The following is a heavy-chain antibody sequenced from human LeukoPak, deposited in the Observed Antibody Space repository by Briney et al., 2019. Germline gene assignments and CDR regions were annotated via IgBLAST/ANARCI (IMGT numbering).Heavy chain of an antibody. D-gene: IGHD1-26*01. J-gene: IGHJ4*02. CDR2: IYYSGDT. CDR3: ARHQFRGRSSLVDF. CDR1: GGSFSDYF. V-gene: IGHV4-39*01. Sequence: PSETLSLTCAVYGGSFSDYFWGWIRQPPGKGLEWIGSIYYSGDTYYNPSLKSRVTISVDTSKNQFSLKLYSVPAADTAVYYCARHQFRGRSSLVDFWGQGTLVTVSS.